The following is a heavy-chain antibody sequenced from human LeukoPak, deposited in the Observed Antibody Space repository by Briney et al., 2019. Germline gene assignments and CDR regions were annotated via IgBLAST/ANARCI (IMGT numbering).Heavy chain of an antibody. D-gene: IGHD3-3*01. CDR3: ARCGFGEDDYDFWSGYFPQYNWFDP. Sequence: GASVKVSCKASGYTFTSYDINWVRQATGQGLEWMGWMNPNSGNTGYAQKFQGRVTMTMNTSISTAYMELSSLRSEDTAVYYCARCGFGEDDYDFWSGYFPQYNWFDPWGQGTLVTVSS. CDR2: MNPNSGNT. V-gene: IGHV1-8*01. J-gene: IGHJ5*02. CDR1: GYTFTSYD.